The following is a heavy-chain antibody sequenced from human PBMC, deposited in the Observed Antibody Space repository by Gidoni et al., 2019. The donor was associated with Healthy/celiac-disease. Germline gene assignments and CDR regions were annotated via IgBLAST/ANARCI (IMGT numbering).Heavy chain of an antibody. CDR3: AKDQYIVAPSPPLFDY. V-gene: IGHV3-30*18. CDR1: GFTFSSYG. CDR2: ISYDGSHK. J-gene: IGHJ4*02. Sequence: QVQLVEAGGGVVQPGRSLRLSCAATGFTFSSYGMNWVRHAPGKGLEWVAVISYDGSHKYYADSVKGRFTISRDNSKNTLYLQMNSLRAEDTAVYYCAKDQYIVAPSPPLFDYWGQGTLVTVSS. D-gene: IGHD5-12*01.